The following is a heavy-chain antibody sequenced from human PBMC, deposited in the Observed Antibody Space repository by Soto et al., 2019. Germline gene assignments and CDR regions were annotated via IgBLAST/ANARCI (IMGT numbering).Heavy chain of an antibody. V-gene: IGHV4-30-4*01. J-gene: IGHJ3*02. CDR1: GGSISSGDYY. Sequence: SETLSLTCTVSGGSISSGDYYWSWIRQPPGKGLEWIGYIYYSGSTYYNPSLKSRVTISVDTSKNQFSLKLSSVTAADTAVYYCARVGRGSHAFDIWGQGTMVTVSS. CDR3: ARVGRGSHAFDI. D-gene: IGHD1-26*01. CDR2: IYYSGST.